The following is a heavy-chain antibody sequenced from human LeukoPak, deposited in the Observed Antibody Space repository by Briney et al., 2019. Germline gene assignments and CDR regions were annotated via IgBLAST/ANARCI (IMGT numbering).Heavy chain of an antibody. V-gene: IGHV3-30*18. CDR1: GFTFSSYG. J-gene: IGHJ6*04. Sequence: GGSLRLSCAPSGFTFSSYGMHWVRHAPGKGLEWVAVISYDGSNKYYTDSVKGRFTISRDNSKNTLYLQMNSLRAEDTAVYYCAELGIIMIGGVWGKGTTVTISS. CDR3: AELGIIMIGGV. CDR2: ISYDGSNK. D-gene: IGHD3-10*02.